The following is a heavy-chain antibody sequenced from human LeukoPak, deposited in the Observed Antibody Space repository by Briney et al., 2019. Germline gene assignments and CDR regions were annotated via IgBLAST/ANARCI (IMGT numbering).Heavy chain of an antibody. CDR3: ARNKPITAFFGMDV. D-gene: IGHD6-6*01. CDR2: VNQDGTEK. J-gene: IGHJ6*02. CDR1: GFTFNKYW. V-gene: IGHV3-7*01. Sequence: GGSLRLSCAASGFTFNKYWMTWVRQAPGKGLEWVANVNQDGTEKYYVDSVKGRFNISRDNAKNTLYLQMNSLRHEDTAVYYCARNKPITAFFGMDVWGQGTTVIVSS.